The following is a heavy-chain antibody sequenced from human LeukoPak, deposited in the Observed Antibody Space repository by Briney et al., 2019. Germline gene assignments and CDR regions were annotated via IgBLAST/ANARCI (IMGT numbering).Heavy chain of an antibody. J-gene: IGHJ4*02. D-gene: IGHD1-26*01. V-gene: IGHV4-59*01. Sequence: SETLSLTCTVSGGSISSYYWSWIRQPPGKGLEWIGYIYYSGSTNYNPSLKSRVTISVDTSKNQFSLKLSSVTAADTAVYYCARVGGSYLLYFDYWGQGTLVPVSS. CDR2: IYYSGST. CDR3: ARVGGSYLLYFDY. CDR1: GGSISSYY.